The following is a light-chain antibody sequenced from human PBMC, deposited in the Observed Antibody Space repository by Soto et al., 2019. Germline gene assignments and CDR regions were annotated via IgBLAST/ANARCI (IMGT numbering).Light chain of an antibody. J-gene: IGKJ1*01. Sequence: EIVLTQSPGTLSLSPGERATLSCRASESVSSSYLAWYQQKPGQAPRLLIFGASSRATGTPARFSGRRSGTDFTLTISRLEPEDFAVSYCQQYGSSPPWTFGQGTEVEIK. CDR1: ESVSSSY. CDR2: GAS. CDR3: QQYGSSPPWT. V-gene: IGKV3-20*01.